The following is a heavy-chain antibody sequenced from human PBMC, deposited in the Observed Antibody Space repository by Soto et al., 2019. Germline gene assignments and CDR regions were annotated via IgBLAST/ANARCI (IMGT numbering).Heavy chain of an antibody. CDR2: IIPIFGTA. CDR1: GGTFSSYA. D-gene: IGHD3-22*01. CDR3: ATPNPGSSGYYQVDWYFDL. J-gene: IGHJ2*01. V-gene: IGHV1-69*12. Sequence: QVQLVQSGAEVKKPGSSVKVSCKASGGTFSSYAISWVRQAPGQGLEWMGGIIPIFGTANYAQKFQGRVTITADESTSTAYMELSSLRSDDTAVYYCATPNPGSSGYYQVDWYFDLWGRGTLVTVSS.